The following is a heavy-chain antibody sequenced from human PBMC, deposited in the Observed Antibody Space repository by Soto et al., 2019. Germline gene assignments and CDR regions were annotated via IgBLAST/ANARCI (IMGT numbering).Heavy chain of an antibody. Sequence: SETLSLTCTVSGGSISSYYWSWIRQPAGKGLEWIGRIYTSGSTNYNPSLKSRVTMSVDTSKNQFSLKLSSVTAADTAVYYCARDVLSSSQNWFDPWGQGTLVTSPQ. J-gene: IGHJ5*02. D-gene: IGHD6-6*01. CDR1: GGSISSYY. CDR3: ARDVLSSSQNWFDP. CDR2: IYTSGST. V-gene: IGHV4-4*07.